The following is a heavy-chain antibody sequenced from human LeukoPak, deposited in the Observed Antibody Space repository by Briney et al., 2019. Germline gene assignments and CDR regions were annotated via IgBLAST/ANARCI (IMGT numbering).Heavy chain of an antibody. CDR2: IGTSGGNT. CDR3: AKTSLTTPRTYDY. J-gene: IGHJ4*02. Sequence: PGGSLRLSCAASGFTFSSYAMTWVRQAPGKGLEWVSTIGTSGGNTYFADSVKGRFTISRDDSKNTLYLQMSSLRAEDTAVYYCAKTSLTTPRTYDYWGQGTLVTVSS. V-gene: IGHV3-23*01. D-gene: IGHD4-17*01. CDR1: GFTFSSYA.